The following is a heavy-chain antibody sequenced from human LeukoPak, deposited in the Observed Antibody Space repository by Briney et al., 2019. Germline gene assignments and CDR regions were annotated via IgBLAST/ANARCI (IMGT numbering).Heavy chain of an antibody. J-gene: IGHJ5*02. CDR2: IIPILGIA. V-gene: IGHV1-69*04. CDR1: GGTFSSYA. D-gene: IGHD3-10*01. Sequence: GASVKVSCKASGGTFSSYAISWVRQAPGQGLEWRGRIIPILGIANYAQKFQGRVTITADKSTSTAYMELSSLRSEDTAVYYCARESVPNRSGSFNWFDPWGQGTLVTVSS. CDR3: ARESVPNRSGSFNWFDP.